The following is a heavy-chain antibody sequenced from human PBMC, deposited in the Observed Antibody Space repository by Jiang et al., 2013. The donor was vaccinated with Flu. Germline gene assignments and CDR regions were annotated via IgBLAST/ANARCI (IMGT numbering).Heavy chain of an antibody. Sequence: PGLVKPSETLSLTCIVSGGSISTGSYYWGWIRQPPGRGLEWIASIYYTGSTYYNPSLKSRVTISVDTSKNQFSLKLSSVTAADTAVYYCARVAIGSGSHPLNWGQGTLVTVSS. CDR1: GGSISTGSYY. CDR2: IYYTGST. J-gene: IGHJ4*02. CDR3: ARVAIGSGSHPLN. V-gene: IGHV4-39*07. D-gene: IGHD3-10*01.